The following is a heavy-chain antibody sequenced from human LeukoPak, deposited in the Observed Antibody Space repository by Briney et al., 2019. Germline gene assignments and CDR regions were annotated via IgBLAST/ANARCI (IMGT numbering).Heavy chain of an antibody. J-gene: IGHJ4*02. CDR1: GGSFSGYH. CDR3: ATGRGYSYGYSSDY. D-gene: IGHD5-18*01. Sequence: SETLSLTCAVYGGSFSGYHWSWIRQPPGKGLEWIGEINHSGSTNYNPSLKSRVTISVDTSKNQFSLKLSSVTAADTAVYYCATGRGYSYGYSSDYWGQGTLVTVSS. V-gene: IGHV4-34*01. CDR2: INHSGST.